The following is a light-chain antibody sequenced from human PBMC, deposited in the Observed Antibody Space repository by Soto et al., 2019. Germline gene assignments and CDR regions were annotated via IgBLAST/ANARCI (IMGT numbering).Light chain of an antibody. Sequence: DIQLTQSPSTLSAFVGDRVTITCRASQSISYWLAWYQQKPGKAPKLLIYDASNLESGVPSRFSGSGSGTEFSLTISSLQPEDFATYYCQRYENYWTFGQGTKVEI. CDR2: DAS. V-gene: IGKV1-5*01. CDR1: QSISYW. CDR3: QRYENYWT. J-gene: IGKJ1*01.